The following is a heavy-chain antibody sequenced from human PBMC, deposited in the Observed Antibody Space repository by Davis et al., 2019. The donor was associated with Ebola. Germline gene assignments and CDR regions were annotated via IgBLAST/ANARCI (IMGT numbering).Heavy chain of an antibody. Sequence: AASVKVSCKASGYTFTSYDINWVRQATGQGLEWMGWMNPNSGNTGYAQNFQGRVTMTRNTSISTAYMELSSLRSEDTAVYYCASSAGTPVTTDYWGQGTLVTVSS. CDR1: GYTFTSYD. CDR2: MNPNSGNT. V-gene: IGHV1-8*01. J-gene: IGHJ4*02. D-gene: IGHD4-17*01. CDR3: ASSAGTPVTTDY.